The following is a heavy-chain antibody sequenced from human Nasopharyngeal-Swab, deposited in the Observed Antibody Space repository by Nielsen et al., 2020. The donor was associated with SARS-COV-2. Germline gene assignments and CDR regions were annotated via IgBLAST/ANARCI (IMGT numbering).Heavy chain of an antibody. CDR3: AADLQTTMAHWYFDL. V-gene: IGHV1-58*01. J-gene: IGHJ2*01. CDR2: IVVGSGYT. Sequence: SAKVFCKASGFTFTSSAVQWVRQAPGQRLEWIGWIVVGSGYTNYAQKFQERVTITRDMSTSKAYMEVSSLRSEDTAVYFCAADLQTTMAHWYFDLWGRGTLVTVSS. D-gene: IGHD1/OR15-1a*01. CDR1: GFTFTSSA.